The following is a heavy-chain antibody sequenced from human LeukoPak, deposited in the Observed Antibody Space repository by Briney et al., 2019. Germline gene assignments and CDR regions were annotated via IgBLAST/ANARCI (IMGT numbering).Heavy chain of an antibody. Sequence: PSETLSLTCTVSGGSISSYYWSWIRQPAGKGLEWIGRIYTSGSTNYNPSLKSRVTMSVDTSKNQFSLKLSSVTAADTAVYYCARDRRDGYNSAFDIWGQGTMVTVSS. CDR2: IYTSGST. CDR3: ARDRRDGYNSAFDI. D-gene: IGHD5-24*01. V-gene: IGHV4-4*07. J-gene: IGHJ3*02. CDR1: GGSISSYY.